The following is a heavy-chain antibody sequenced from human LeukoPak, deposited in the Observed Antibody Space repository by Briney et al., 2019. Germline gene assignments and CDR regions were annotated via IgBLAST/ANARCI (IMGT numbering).Heavy chain of an antibody. Sequence: PGGSLRLSCAASGFTFDDYGMSWVRQAPGKGLEWVSGINWNGGSTGYADSVKGRFTISRDNAKNSLYLQMNSLRAEDTALYYCAKDRHSFGRGYDPFDYWGQGTLVTVSS. CDR1: GFTFDDYG. CDR2: INWNGGST. V-gene: IGHV3-20*04. CDR3: AKDRHSFGRGYDPFDY. D-gene: IGHD5-12*01. J-gene: IGHJ4*02.